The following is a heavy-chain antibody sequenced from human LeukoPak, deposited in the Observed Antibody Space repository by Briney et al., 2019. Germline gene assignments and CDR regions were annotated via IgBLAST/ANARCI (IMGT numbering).Heavy chain of an antibody. Sequence: GASVKVSCKASGYTFTSYGISWVRQAPGQGLEWMGWMNPNSGNTGYAQKFQGRVTITRNTSISTAYMELNNLRSEDTAVYYCARDSSSYWGQGTLVTVSS. D-gene: IGHD6-6*01. V-gene: IGHV1-8*03. CDR1: GYTFTSYG. CDR3: ARDSSSY. CDR2: MNPNSGNT. J-gene: IGHJ4*02.